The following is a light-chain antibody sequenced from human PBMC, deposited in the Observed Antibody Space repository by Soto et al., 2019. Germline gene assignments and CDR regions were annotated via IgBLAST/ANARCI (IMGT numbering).Light chain of an antibody. Sequence: QSALTQPDSGSGSPGQSITLSFTGTSSDVGSYNLVSWYQQHPGKAPKLMIYDGSKRPSGVSNRFSGSKSGNTASLTISGLQAEDEADYYCCSYAGSSTVFGGGTKLTVL. CDR3: CSYAGSSTV. V-gene: IGLV2-23*01. J-gene: IGLJ2*01. CDR1: SSDVGSYNL. CDR2: DGS.